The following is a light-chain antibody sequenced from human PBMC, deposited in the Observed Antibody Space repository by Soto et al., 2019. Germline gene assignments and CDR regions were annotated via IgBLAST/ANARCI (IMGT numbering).Light chain of an antibody. CDR1: SSNIGKSA. J-gene: IGLJ3*02. V-gene: IGLV1-44*01. CDR3: AACDESLNGRV. CDR2: NTN. Sequence: QSVLTQPPSASETPGQRVTISCSGSSSNIGKSAVNWYQQLPGTAPKLLIYNTNQRPSGVPERFSGSKSGTSASLAISGLQSEDEADYYCAACDESLNGRVFGGGTKLTVL.